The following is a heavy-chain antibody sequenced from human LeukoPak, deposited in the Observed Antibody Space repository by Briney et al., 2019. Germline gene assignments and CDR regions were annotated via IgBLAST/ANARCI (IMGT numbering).Heavy chain of an antibody. CDR3: AGFTFFRGVITFDY. Sequence: SETLSLTCTVSGGSISSSSYYWGWIRQPPGKGLEWIGSIYYSGSTYYNPSLRSRVSISVDTSKNQFSLKLSSVTAADTAVYSCAGFTFFRGVITFDYWGQGTLVTVSS. V-gene: IGHV4-39*07. CDR1: GGSISSSSYY. CDR2: IYYSGST. J-gene: IGHJ4*02. D-gene: IGHD3-10*01.